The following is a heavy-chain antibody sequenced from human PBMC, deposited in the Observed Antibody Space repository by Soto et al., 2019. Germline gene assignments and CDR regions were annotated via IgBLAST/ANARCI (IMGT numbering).Heavy chain of an antibody. V-gene: IGHV3-48*03. D-gene: IGHD6-13*01. Sequence: GGSLRLSCAASGFTFSSYEMNWVRQAPGKGLEWVSYISSSGSTIYYADSVKGRFTISRDNAKNSLYLQMNSLRAEDTAVYYCARDSSSWSRNFDYWGQGXLVTVSS. CDR2: ISSSGSTI. CDR1: GFTFSSYE. J-gene: IGHJ4*02. CDR3: ARDSSSWSRNFDY.